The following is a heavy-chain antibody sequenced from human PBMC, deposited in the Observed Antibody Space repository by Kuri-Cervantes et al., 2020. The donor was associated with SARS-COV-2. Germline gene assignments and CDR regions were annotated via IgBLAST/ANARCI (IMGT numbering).Heavy chain of an antibody. D-gene: IGHD2-2*01. CDR1: GFTFRSHA. J-gene: IGHJ6*02. V-gene: IGHV3-30-3*01. Sequence: GESLKISCAASGFTFRSHAMHWVRQAPGKGLEWVAVISYDGNNKYYADSVKGRFTISRDNSKNTLYLQVNSLRPEDTAVYYCARGRWYCSSTSCYAPAKYGMDVWGQGTTVTVSS. CDR3: ARGRWYCSSTSCYAPAKYGMDV. CDR2: ISYDGNNK.